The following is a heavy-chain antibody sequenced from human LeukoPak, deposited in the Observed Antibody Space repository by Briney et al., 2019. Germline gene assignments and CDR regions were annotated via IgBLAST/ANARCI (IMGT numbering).Heavy chain of an antibody. CDR1: GGSISSGGYY. D-gene: IGHD3-3*01. Sequence: SQTLSLTCTVSGGSISSGGYYWSWIRQHPGEGLEWIGYIYYSGSTYYNPSLKSRVTISVDTSKNQFSLKLSSVTAADTAVYYCARGGRSGYYDFWSGYYTCAFDIWGQGTMVTVSS. CDR3: ARGGRSGYYDFWSGYYTCAFDI. V-gene: IGHV4-31*03. CDR2: IYYSGST. J-gene: IGHJ3*02.